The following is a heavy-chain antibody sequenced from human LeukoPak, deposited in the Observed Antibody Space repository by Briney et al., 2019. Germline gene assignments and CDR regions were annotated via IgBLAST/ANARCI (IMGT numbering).Heavy chain of an antibody. D-gene: IGHD3-16*01. V-gene: IGHV4-4*07. CDR2: IYTSGST. CDR3: ARESLSNAFDI. CDR1: GGSISSYY. J-gene: IGHJ3*02. Sequence: SETLSLTCIVSGGSISSYYWSWIRQPAGRGLEWIGRIYTSGSTNYNPSLKSRVTMSVDTSKNQFSLKLSSVTAADTAVYYCARESLSNAFDIWGQGTMVTVSS.